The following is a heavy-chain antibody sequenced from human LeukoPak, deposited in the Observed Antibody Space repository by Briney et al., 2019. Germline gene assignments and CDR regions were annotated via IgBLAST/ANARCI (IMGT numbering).Heavy chain of an antibody. V-gene: IGHV3-11*01. CDR1: GFTFSDYY. CDR2: ISSSGSTI. CDR3: ARGKDAYYYYGMDV. Sequence: GGSLRLSCAASGFTFSDYYMSWIRQAPGKGLEWVSYISSSGSTIYYADPVKGRFTISRDNAKNSLYLQMNSLRAEDTAVYYCARGKDAYYYYGMDVWGQGTTVTVSS. J-gene: IGHJ6*02.